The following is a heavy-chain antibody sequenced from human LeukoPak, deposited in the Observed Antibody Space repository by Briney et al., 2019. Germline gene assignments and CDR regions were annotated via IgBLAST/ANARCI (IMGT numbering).Heavy chain of an antibody. CDR2: ISSSSSTI. CDR3: ARGGSRSWTPYYFDY. Sequence: GVLRLSCAASGFTFSSYSMNWVRQAPGKGLEWVSYISSSSSTIYYADSVKGRFTISRDNAKNSLYLQMNSLRAEDTAVYYCARGGSRSWTPYYFDYWGQGTLVTVSS. J-gene: IGHJ4*02. D-gene: IGHD6-13*01. V-gene: IGHV3-48*01. CDR1: GFTFSSYS.